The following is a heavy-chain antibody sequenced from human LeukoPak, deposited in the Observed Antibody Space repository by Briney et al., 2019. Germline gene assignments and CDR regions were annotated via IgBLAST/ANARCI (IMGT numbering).Heavy chain of an antibody. Sequence: ASVKVSCKASGGTFSSYAISWVRQAPGQGLEWMGGIIPIFGTANYAQKFQGRVTITADESTSTAYMELSSLRSEDTAVYYCAKVWREYYYDSSGYYGGVFDYWGQGTLVTVSS. CDR1: GGTFSSYA. CDR2: IIPIFGTA. CDR3: AKVWREYYYDSSGYYGGVFDY. D-gene: IGHD3-22*01. V-gene: IGHV1-69*13. J-gene: IGHJ4*02.